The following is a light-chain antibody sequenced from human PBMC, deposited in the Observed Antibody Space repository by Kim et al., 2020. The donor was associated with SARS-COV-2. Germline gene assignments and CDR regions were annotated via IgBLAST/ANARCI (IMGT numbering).Light chain of an antibody. CDR2: QVS. Sequence: PGQSVTISCTGSSSDIGAYENVSWYQRHPGKAPKLMISQVSKRSSGVPDRFSGSKSGNTASLTVSGLQAEDEADYYCCSYARTSYVFGTGTKVTVL. CDR1: SSDIGAYEN. CDR3: CSYARTSYV. V-gene: IGLV2-8*01. J-gene: IGLJ1*01.